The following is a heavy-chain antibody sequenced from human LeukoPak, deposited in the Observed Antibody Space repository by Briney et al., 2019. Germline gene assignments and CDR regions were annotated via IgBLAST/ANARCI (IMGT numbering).Heavy chain of an antibody. V-gene: IGHV3-74*01. CDR2: LDSGGSDT. CDR3: AGFTGHDSY. J-gene: IGHJ4*02. D-gene: IGHD3-16*01. CDR1: GFTFRSSW. Sequence: PGGSLRLPCAASGFTFRSSWMHWVRQVPGKGLVWVSRLDSGGSDTTYAESVKGRFTISRDNAKNTLYLQMNSLRAEDTAVYYCAGFTGHDSYWGQGTPVTVSS.